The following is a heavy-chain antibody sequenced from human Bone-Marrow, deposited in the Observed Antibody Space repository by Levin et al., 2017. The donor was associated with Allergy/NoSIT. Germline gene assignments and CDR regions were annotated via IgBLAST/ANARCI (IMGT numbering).Heavy chain of an antibody. CDR1: GFTFSSYS. CDR3: ARALPPSIFRDNDAFDI. CDR2: ISSSSSYI. D-gene: IGHD2-21*01. Sequence: GGSLRLSCAASGFTFSSYSMNWVRQAPGKGLEWVSSISSSSSYIYYADSVKGRFTISRDNAKNSLYLQMNSLRAEDTAVYYCARALPPSIFRDNDAFDIWGQGTMVTVSS. V-gene: IGHV3-21*01. J-gene: IGHJ3*02.